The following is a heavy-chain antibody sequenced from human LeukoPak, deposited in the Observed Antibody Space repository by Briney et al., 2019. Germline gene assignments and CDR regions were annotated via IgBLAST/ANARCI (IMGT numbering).Heavy chain of an antibody. CDR1: GGSISTYY. CDR3: ARVACSGGSCYHFDY. Sequence: SETLSLTCTVSGGSISTYYWTWIRQPSGKGLEWIGRIYTSGITDYNPSLKSRVTVSVDTSKNQLSLKLSSVTAADTAVYYCARVACSGGSCYHFDYWGQGTLVTVSS. J-gene: IGHJ4*02. V-gene: IGHV4-4*07. CDR2: IYTSGIT. D-gene: IGHD2-15*01.